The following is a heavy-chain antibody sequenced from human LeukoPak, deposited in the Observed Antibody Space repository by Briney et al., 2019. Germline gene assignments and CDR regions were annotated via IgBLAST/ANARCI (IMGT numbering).Heavy chain of an antibody. V-gene: IGHV3-23*01. Sequence: TGGSLRLSCAASGFTFSSYAMSWVRQAPGKGLEWVSAISGSGGSTYYADSVKGRFTISRDSSKSTLFLQMNRLRPEDAAVYYCAKAPVTTCRGAFCYPFDYWGLGTLVTVSS. CDR2: ISGSGGST. CDR3: AKAPVTTCRGAFCYPFDY. J-gene: IGHJ4*02. CDR1: GFTFSSYA. D-gene: IGHD2-15*01.